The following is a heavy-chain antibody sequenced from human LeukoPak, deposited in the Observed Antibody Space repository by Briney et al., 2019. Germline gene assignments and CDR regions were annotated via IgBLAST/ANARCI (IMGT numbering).Heavy chain of an antibody. CDR2: INHSGST. Sequence: SETLSLTCAVYGGSFSGYYWSWLRQPPGKGLEWLGEINHSGSTNYDPSLKSRVTISVDTSKNQFSLKLSSVTAADTAVYYCARVRHGSGRPFDYWGQGTLVTVSS. V-gene: IGHV4-34*01. D-gene: IGHD3-10*01. J-gene: IGHJ4*02. CDR1: GGSFSGYY. CDR3: ARVRHGSGRPFDY.